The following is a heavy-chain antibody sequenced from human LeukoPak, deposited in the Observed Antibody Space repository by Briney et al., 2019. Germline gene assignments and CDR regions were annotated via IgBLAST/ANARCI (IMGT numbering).Heavy chain of an antibody. J-gene: IGHJ4*02. CDR2: ISAYNGNT. CDR1: GYTLTSYG. CDR3: ARGRPLYYYDSSGYYSY. V-gene: IGHV1-18*01. D-gene: IGHD3-22*01. Sequence: ASVKVSCKASGYTLTSYGISWVRQAPGQGLEWMGWISAYNGNTNYAQKLQGRVTMTTDTSTSTAYMELRSLRSDDTAVYYCARGRPLYYYDSSGYYSYWGQGTLVTVSS.